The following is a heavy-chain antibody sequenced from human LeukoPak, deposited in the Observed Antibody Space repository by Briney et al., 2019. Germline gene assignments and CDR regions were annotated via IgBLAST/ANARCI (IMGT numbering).Heavy chain of an antibody. Sequence: GGSLRLSCAASGFTFNNYAMNWVRQAPGKGLEWVSSISEGGENIHYADSVKGRFTISRDNSQSTLFLQTTSLRAEDTAVYYCAKQWVDCWGQGTLVTVSS. CDR1: GFTFNNYA. D-gene: IGHD1-26*01. CDR2: ISEGGENI. J-gene: IGHJ4*02. V-gene: IGHV3-23*01. CDR3: AKQWVDC.